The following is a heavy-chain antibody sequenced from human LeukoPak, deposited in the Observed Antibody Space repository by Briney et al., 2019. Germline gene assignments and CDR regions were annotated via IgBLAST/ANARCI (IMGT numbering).Heavy chain of an antibody. CDR2: INPNSGGT. CDR3: ARDRGDDTVSYFDS. V-gene: IGHV1-2*06. Sequence: ASVNVSCKASGYTITGYYMHWVRQAPGQGLEWMGRINPNSGGTNSAQMFQGRITMTRDTSISTAYMELSRLRSDDTAVYFCARDRGDDTVSYFDSCGQGTLVTVSS. CDR1: GYTITGYY. D-gene: IGHD3-22*01. J-gene: IGHJ4*02.